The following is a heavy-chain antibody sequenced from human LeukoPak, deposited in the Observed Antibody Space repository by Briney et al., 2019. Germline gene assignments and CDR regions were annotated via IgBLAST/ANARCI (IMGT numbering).Heavy chain of an antibody. Sequence: SETLSLTCTVSGGSISSYYWSWIRQPPGKGLEWIGYIYYSGSTNYNPSLKSRVTISVDTSKNQFSLKLSSVTAADTAVYYCAGAGPDYHFDYWGQGTLVTVSS. CDR2: IYYSGST. CDR3: AGAGPDYHFDY. J-gene: IGHJ4*02. D-gene: IGHD5-12*01. CDR1: GGSISSYY. V-gene: IGHV4-59*01.